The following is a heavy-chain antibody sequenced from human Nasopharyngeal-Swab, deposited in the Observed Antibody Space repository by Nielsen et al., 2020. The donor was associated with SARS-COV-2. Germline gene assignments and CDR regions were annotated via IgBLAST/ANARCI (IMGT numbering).Heavy chain of an antibody. Sequence: WTRQPPGKGLEWIGYIYYSGSTYYNPSLKSRVTISVDTSKNQFSLKLSSVTAADTAVYYCARDLRYSSGWSPGRYFDLWGRGTLVTVSS. V-gene: IGHV4-31*02. J-gene: IGHJ2*01. CDR2: IYYSGST. CDR3: ARDLRYSSGWSPGRYFDL. D-gene: IGHD6-19*01.